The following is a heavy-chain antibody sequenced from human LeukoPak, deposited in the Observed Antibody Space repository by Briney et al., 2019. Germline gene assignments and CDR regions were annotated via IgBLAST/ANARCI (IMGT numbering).Heavy chain of an antibody. CDR1: GFTFSNAW. V-gene: IGHV3-15*01. CDR2: IKSKTDGGTT. J-gene: IGHJ6*02. D-gene: IGHD5-18*01. Sequence: GGSLRLSCAASGFTFSNAWMSWVRQAPGKGLEWVGRIKSKTDGGTTDYAAPVKGRFTIPRDDSKKTLYLQMDSLKTEDTAVYYCTTSPTAYYYYGMDVWGQGTTVTVSS. CDR3: TTSPTAYYYYGMDV.